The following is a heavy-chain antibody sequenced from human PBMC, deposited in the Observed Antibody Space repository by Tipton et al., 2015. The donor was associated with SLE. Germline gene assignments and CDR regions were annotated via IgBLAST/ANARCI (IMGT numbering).Heavy chain of an antibody. J-gene: IGHJ3*02. Sequence: TLSLTCAVSGYSISSGYYWGWIRQPPGKGLEWIGSIYHSGSTYYNPSLKSRVTISVDTSKNQFSLKLSSVTAADTAVYYCAREPYYYGSGNDIWGQGTMVTVSS. D-gene: IGHD3-10*01. CDR1: GYSISSGYY. V-gene: IGHV4-38-2*02. CDR3: AREPYYYGSGNDI. CDR2: IYHSGST.